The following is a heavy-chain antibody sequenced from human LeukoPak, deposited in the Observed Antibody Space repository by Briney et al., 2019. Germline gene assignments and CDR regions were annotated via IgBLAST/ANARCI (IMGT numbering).Heavy chain of an antibody. J-gene: IGHJ4*02. CDR1: GYTFTRYY. Sequence: GASVKVSCKASGYTFTRYYMHWVRQAPGQGLEWMGWINPNSGGTNYAQKFQGRVTMTRDTSISTAYMELSRLRSDDTAVYYCARGGYSSSWYNFGDYWGQGTLVTVSS. CDR3: ARGGYSSSWYNFGDY. V-gene: IGHV1-2*02. CDR2: INPNSGGT. D-gene: IGHD6-13*01.